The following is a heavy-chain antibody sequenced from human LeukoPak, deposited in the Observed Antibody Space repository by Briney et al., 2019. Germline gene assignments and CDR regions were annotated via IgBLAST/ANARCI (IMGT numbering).Heavy chain of an antibody. J-gene: IGHJ4*02. CDR3: ARAMSGDLFDF. D-gene: IGHD3-10*01. V-gene: IGHV1-2*02. CDR2: ISSDRGTT. CDR1: GYTFTHYY. Sequence: ASVKVSCKASGYTFTHYYLHWVRQAPGQGLEWMGWISSDRGTTDYAQKFQGRVTMTRDTPISTVYMELSSLTSDDTAIYYCARAMSGDLFDFWGQGTLVTVSS.